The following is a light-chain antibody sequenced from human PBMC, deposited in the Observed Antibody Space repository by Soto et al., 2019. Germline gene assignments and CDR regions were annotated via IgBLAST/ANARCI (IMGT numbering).Light chain of an antibody. CDR2: VNSDGSH. CDR3: QTWGTGARI. V-gene: IGLV4-69*01. J-gene: IGLJ2*01. Sequence: QSVLTQSPSASASLGGSVKLTCSLSSGLSDYTIAWHQQQPEKGPGFLMRVNSDGSHIKGDEIPDRFSGSSSGTERYLTISSLQSEDEGDYYCQTWGTGARIFGGGTKLTVL. CDR1: SGLSDYT.